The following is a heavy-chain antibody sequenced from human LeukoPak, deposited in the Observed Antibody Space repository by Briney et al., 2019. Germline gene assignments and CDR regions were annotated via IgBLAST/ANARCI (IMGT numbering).Heavy chain of an antibody. CDR3: ARVYVVRGVFDY. D-gene: IGHD3-10*01. V-gene: IGHV3-23*01. J-gene: IGHJ4*02. CDR1: GFTFSSYA. Sequence: GGSLRLSCAASGFTFSSYAMSWVRQAPGKGLEWVSAISGSGGSTYYADSVKGRFTISRDNAKNSLYLQMNSLRAEDTALYYCARVYVVRGVFDYWGQGTLVTVSS. CDR2: ISGSGGST.